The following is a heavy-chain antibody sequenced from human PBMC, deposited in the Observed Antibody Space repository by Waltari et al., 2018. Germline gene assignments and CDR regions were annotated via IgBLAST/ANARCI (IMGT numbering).Heavy chain of an antibody. CDR2: INQNGSGE. CDR3: QRGDY. J-gene: IGHJ4*02. Sequence: VQLVESGGGLVQPGGSLRLSCAASGVPFSNLWMSWARQAPGEWLEWVANINQNGSGEYYVDSVKGRFTISRDNAKNSLYLQMNSLRAEDTAVYYCQRGDYWGQGTLVTVSS. V-gene: IGHV3-7*04. CDR1: GVPFSNLW.